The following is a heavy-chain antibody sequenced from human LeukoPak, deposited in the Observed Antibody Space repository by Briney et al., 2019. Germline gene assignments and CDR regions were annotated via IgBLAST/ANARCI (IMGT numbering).Heavy chain of an antibody. V-gene: IGHV1-8*02. J-gene: IGHJ4*02. D-gene: IGHD2-15*01. CDR3: ARGQVRDKGDY. CDR2: MNPNSGNT. Sequence: ASVKVSCKASGGTFSSYAISWVRQAPGQGLEWMGWMNPNSGNTGYAQKFQGRVTMTRNTSISTAYMELSSLRSEDTAVYYCARGQVRDKGDYWGQGTLVTVSS. CDR1: GGTFSSYA.